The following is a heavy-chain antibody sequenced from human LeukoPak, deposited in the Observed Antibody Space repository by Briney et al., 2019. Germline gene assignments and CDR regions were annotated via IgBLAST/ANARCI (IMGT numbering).Heavy chain of an antibody. CDR2: IYYSGST. V-gene: IGHV4-31*03. J-gene: IGHJ2*01. Sequence: SQTPSLTCTVPGGSISSGGYYWSWVRQHPGTGLEWLGYIYYSGSTYYNPSLKSRVTISVDTSKNQFSLKLSSVTAADTAVYYCARDYEGSGYDGWYFDLWGRGTLVTVSS. CDR3: ARDYEGSGYDGWYFDL. CDR1: GGSISSGGYY. D-gene: IGHD5-12*01.